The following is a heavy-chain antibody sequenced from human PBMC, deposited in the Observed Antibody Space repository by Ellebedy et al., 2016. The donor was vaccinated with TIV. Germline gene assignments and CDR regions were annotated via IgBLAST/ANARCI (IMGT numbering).Heavy chain of an antibody. Sequence: GESLKISCKVSGYRFSTFWINWVRRMPGKGLEWMGRIDPSDSYIKYSPSFQGHVTISVDKSVSTAYLEWSSLKASDTAMYYCARDYYYALDVWGQGTSVTVSS. CDR3: ARDYYYALDV. CDR1: GYRFSTFW. J-gene: IGHJ6*02. CDR2: IDPSDSYI. V-gene: IGHV5-10-1*01.